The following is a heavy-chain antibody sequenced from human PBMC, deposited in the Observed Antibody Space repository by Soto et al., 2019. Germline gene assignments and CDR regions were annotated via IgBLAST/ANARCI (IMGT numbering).Heavy chain of an antibody. D-gene: IGHD2-2*01. CDR3: ARRKPESSDAYDI. CDR1: GYTFTSYA. J-gene: IGHJ3*02. Sequence: QVQLVQSGAEVEKPGASVKVSCKASGYTFTSYAMHWVRQAPGQRLEWMGWINGGSGNTKYSQKFQGRVTFTRDTSASTAYMELRSLRSEDTAVYYCARRKPESSDAYDIWGQGTMVTVSS. CDR2: INGGSGNT. V-gene: IGHV1-3*01.